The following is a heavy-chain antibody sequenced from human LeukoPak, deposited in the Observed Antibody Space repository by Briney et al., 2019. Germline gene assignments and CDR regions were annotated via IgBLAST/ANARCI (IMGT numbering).Heavy chain of an antibody. Sequence: PGRSLRLSCAAFGFTFDDYAMHWVRQAPGKGLEWVSGISWNSGSIGYADSVKGRFTISRDNAKNSLYLQMNSLRAEDTALYYCAKARSGAVDYWGQGTLVTVSS. CDR1: GFTFDDYA. V-gene: IGHV3-9*01. CDR3: AKARSGAVDY. CDR2: ISWNSGSI. D-gene: IGHD2-15*01. J-gene: IGHJ4*02.